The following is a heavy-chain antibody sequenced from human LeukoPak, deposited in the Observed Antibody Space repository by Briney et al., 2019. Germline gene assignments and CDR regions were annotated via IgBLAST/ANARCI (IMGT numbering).Heavy chain of an antibody. CDR2: IFPGDSHT. D-gene: IGHD3-3*01. V-gene: IGHV5-51*01. CDR1: GYSFTNYW. CDR3: ARSSVNWFDP. J-gene: IGHJ5*02. Sequence: GESLKISCKGSGYSFTNYWIGWVRQMPGKGLEWMGIIFPGDSHTRYSPSFQGQVTMSADKSISTAYLQWSSLRASDTAMYYCARSSVNWFDPWRQGTLVTVSS.